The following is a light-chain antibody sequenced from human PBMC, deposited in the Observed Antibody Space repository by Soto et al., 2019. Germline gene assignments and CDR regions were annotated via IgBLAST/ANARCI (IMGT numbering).Light chain of an antibody. CDR1: QSVSSSY. CDR3: QQYGSSPLT. J-gene: IGKJ1*01. Sequence: EIVLTQSPGTLSLSPGERATLSCRASQSVSSSYLAWYQQKPGQAPRLLICGASSRATGIPDRFSGSGSGTDFTLTISRLEPEDFAVYYCQQYGSSPLTFGQGTKVEIK. CDR2: GAS. V-gene: IGKV3-20*01.